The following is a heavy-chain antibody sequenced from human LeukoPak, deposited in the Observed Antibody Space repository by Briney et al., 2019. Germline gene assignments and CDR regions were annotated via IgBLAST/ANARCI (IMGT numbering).Heavy chain of an antibody. CDR3: MRGATDTTRWFDP. J-gene: IGHJ5*02. D-gene: IGHD1-7*01. CDR1: GFTFNAYS. Sequence: GGSLRLSCAASGFTFNAYSMGWVRQAPGKGLEWVSIISRASESIFYADSVKGRFAISRGNAKNSLYLQMNGLRAEDTAAYYCMRGATDTTRWFDPWGQGTLVTVSS. V-gene: IGHV3-21*01. CDR2: ISRASESI.